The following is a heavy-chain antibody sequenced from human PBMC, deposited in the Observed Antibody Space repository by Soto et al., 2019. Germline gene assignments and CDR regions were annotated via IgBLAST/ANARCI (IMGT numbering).Heavy chain of an antibody. CDR2: IKQDGSEK. D-gene: IGHD6-19*01. V-gene: IGHV3-7*01. J-gene: IGHJ6*02. Sequence: GGSLRLSCAASGFTFSSYWMSWVRQAPGKGLEWVANIKQDGSEKYYVDSVKGRFTISRDNAKNSLYLQMNSLRAEDTAVYYCARDLSSGWYLEYYYGMDVWGQGTKVTVCS. CDR3: ARDLSSGWYLEYYYGMDV. CDR1: GFTFSSYW.